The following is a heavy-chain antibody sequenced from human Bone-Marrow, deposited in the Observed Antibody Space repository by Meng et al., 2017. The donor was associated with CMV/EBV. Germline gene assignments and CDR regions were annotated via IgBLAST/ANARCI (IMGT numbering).Heavy chain of an antibody. J-gene: IGHJ6*02. V-gene: IGHV1-2*02. CDR3: AREKGGPYCSSTSCPTGYGMDV. CDR1: GYTFTGYY. D-gene: IGHD2-2*01. Sequence: ASVKVSCKASGYTFTGYYMHWVRQAPGQGLEWMGWINPNSGGTNYAQKFQGRVTMTRDTSISTAYMELSRLRSDDTAVYYCAREKGGPYCSSTSCPTGYGMDVWGQGTTVTGSS. CDR2: INPNSGGT.